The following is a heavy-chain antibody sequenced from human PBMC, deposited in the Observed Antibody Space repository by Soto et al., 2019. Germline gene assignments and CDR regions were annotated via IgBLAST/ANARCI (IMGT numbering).Heavy chain of an antibody. V-gene: IGHV1-69*13. CDR3: AREVKLITIFGVVTPDYYYYGMDV. D-gene: IGHD3-3*01. CDR1: GGTFSSYA. Sequence: SVKVSCKASGGTFSSYAISWVRQAPGQGLEWMGGIIPIFGTANYAQKFQGRVTITADESTSTAYMELSSLRSEDTAVYYCAREVKLITIFGVVTPDYYYYGMDVWGQGTTVTVSS. J-gene: IGHJ6*02. CDR2: IIPIFGTA.